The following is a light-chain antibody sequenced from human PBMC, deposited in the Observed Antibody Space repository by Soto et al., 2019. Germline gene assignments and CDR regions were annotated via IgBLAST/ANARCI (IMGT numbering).Light chain of an antibody. V-gene: IGKV3-11*01. CDR2: DAS. Sequence: EIVLTQSPGTLSLSPGERATLSCRASQSVSSSYLAWYQQKPGQAPRLLIYDASIRATGIPARFRGGGSETDFTLTISSLAPEDFAIYYCQQRGTWPRVTFGGGTKVDIK. J-gene: IGKJ4*01. CDR3: QQRGTWPRVT. CDR1: QSVSSSY.